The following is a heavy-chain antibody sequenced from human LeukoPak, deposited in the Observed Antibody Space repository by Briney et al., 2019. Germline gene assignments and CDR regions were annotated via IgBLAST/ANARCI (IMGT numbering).Heavy chain of an antibody. CDR3: AKGIPPPPFWYSGSPFLTFDY. Sequence: PGGSLRLSCAASGFTFSSYGMHWVRQAPGKGLEWVAFIRYDGSNKYYADSVKGRFTISRDNSKNTLYLRMNSLRAEDTAVYYCAKGIPPPPFWYSGSPFLTFDYWGQGTLVTVSS. J-gene: IGHJ4*02. V-gene: IGHV3-30*02. CDR2: IRYDGSNK. D-gene: IGHD1-26*01. CDR1: GFTFSSYG.